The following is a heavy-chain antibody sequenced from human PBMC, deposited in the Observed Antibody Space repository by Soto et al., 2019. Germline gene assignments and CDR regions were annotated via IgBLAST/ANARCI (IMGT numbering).Heavy chain of an antibody. J-gene: IGHJ3*02. CDR1: GGSISSSSYY. D-gene: IGHD6-19*01. CDR3: ARRGGSGWYLDAFDI. CDR2: IYYSGST. V-gene: IGHV4-39*01. Sequence: LEILSLTCTVSGGSISSSSYYWGWIRQPPGKGLEWIGSIYYSGSTYYNPSLKSRVTISVDTSKNQFSLKLSSVTAADTAVYYCARRGGSGWYLDAFDIWGQGTMVTVSS.